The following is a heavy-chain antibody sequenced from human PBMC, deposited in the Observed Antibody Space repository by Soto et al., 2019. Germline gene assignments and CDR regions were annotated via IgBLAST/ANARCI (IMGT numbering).Heavy chain of an antibody. J-gene: IGHJ6*02. CDR2: ISSSGSTI. CDR3: ARVALSSTSWSYYYGMDV. CDR1: GFTFSDYY. V-gene: IGHV3-11*01. D-gene: IGHD2-2*01. Sequence: PGGSLRLPCAASGFTFSDYYMSWIRQAPGKGLEWVSYISSSGSTIYYADSVKGRFTISRDNTKNSLYLQMNSLRAEDTAVYYCARVALSSTSWSYYYGMDVWGQGTTVTVSS.